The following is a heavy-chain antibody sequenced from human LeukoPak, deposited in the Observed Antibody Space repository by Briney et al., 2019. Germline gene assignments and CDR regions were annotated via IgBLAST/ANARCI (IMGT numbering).Heavy chain of an antibody. Sequence: ASVKVSCKASGYTFTSYGISWVRQAPGQGLEWMGWISAYNGNTNYAQKFQGRVTMTRDTSTSTVYMELSSLRSEDTAVYYCAGALLWFGEAHYWGQGTLVTVSS. CDR1: GYTFTSYG. J-gene: IGHJ4*02. D-gene: IGHD3-10*01. V-gene: IGHV1-18*01. CDR2: ISAYNGNT. CDR3: AGALLWFGEAHY.